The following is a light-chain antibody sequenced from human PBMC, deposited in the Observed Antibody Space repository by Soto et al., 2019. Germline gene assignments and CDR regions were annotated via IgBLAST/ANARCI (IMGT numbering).Light chain of an antibody. V-gene: IGKV3-11*01. CDR3: QNRSNCPFT. CDR2: DAS. CDR1: QSVSRY. Sequence: EIELTQSPSTLSSSTGERVTISCRASQSVSRYLAWYQQKPGKAPRLLIYDASNRATGIPARFSGSGSGTDFTLTSSMLEPEVFAVYYCQNRSNCPFTFGGGTKVEIK. J-gene: IGKJ4*01.